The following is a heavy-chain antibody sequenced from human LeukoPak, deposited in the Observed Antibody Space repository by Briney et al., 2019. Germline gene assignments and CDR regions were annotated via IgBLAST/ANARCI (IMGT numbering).Heavy chain of an antibody. J-gene: IGHJ4*02. V-gene: IGHV4-59*03. CDR2: IHYSGTT. D-gene: IGHD6-19*01. Sequence: SETLSLTCTVSAGSINGYYWSWLRQPPGKGLEWIGYIHYSGTTEYNPSLKSRVTISIDTSKNQFSLKLTSVTAADTAVYYCVGGGQWLAFDYWGQGTLVTDSS. CDR3: VGGGQWLAFDY. CDR1: AGSINGYY.